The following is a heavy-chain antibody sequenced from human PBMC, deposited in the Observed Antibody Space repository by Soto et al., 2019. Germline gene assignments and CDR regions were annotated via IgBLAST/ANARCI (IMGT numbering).Heavy chain of an antibody. Sequence: QVQLVQSGAEVKKPGSSVKVSCKASGGTFSSYAISWVRQAPGQGLEWMGGIIPIFGTANYAQKFQGRVTITADESTSTAYMELSSLRSEDTAVYYCAGRIAPRPPWYYHYGMDVWGQGTTVTVSS. V-gene: IGHV1-69*01. CDR3: AGRIAPRPPWYYHYGMDV. D-gene: IGHD6-6*01. CDR2: IIPIFGTA. CDR1: GGTFSSYA. J-gene: IGHJ6*01.